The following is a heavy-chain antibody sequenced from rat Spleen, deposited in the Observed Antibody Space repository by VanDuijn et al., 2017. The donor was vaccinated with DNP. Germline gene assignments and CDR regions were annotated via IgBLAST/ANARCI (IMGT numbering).Heavy chain of an antibody. CDR3: ATQPAPFDY. CDR1: GFTFSDYA. CDR2: IIYDGSNT. J-gene: IGHJ2*01. V-gene: IGHV5S10*01. Sequence: EVQLVESGGGLVQPGNSLKLSCAVSGFTFSDYAMAWVRQSPKKGLEWVATIIYDGSNTYYRDSVKGRFTVSRDNTKSILDLQMGGLRSEDTATYDCATQPAPFDYWGQGVMVTVSS. D-gene: IGHD3-1*01.